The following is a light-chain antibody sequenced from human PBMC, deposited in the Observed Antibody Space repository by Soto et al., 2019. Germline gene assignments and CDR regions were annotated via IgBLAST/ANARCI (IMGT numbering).Light chain of an antibody. V-gene: IGKV3-20*01. J-gene: IGKJ1*01. Sequence: EIVLTQSSSTLSWSAGERATLSWRASQSVSSSYLAWYQQKPGQAPRLLIYGASSRATGIPDRFSGSGSGTDFTLTISRLEPEDFAVYYCQQYGSSLSWTFGQGTKVDIK. CDR1: QSVSSSY. CDR3: QQYGSSLSWT. CDR2: GAS.